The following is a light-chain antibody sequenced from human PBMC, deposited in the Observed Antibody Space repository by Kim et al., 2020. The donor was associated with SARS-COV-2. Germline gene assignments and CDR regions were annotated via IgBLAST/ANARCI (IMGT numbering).Light chain of an antibody. J-gene: IGLJ3*02. V-gene: IGLV2-23*01. CDR1: SSDVGSDNL. Sequence: GQTITISCTRTSSDVGSDNLVSWYQQHPGKAPNLMIYGGRKRPSGVSNRCSGSKSGNTASLTISGVQAEDEADYYCCSYAGSSWVFGGGTKLTVL. CDR3: CSYAGSSWV. CDR2: GGR.